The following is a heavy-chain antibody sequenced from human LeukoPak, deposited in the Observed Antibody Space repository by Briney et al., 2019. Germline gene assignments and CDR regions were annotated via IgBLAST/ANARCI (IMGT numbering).Heavy chain of an antibody. CDR2: IWYDGSNK. CDR3: ARDSSGDYGEFDY. V-gene: IGHV3-33*01. CDR1: GFTFSSYG. Sequence: PGRSLRLSCAASGFTFSSYGMHWVRQAPGKGLEWVAVIWYDGSNKYYADSVKGRFTISRDNSKNTLYLQMNSLRADDTAVYYCARDSSGDYGEFDYWGQGTLVTVSS. J-gene: IGHJ4*02. D-gene: IGHD4-17*01.